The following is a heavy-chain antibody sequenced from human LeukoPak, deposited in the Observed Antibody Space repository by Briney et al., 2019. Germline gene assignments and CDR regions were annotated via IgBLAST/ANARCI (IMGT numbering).Heavy chain of an antibody. Sequence: SETLSLTCAVYGGSFSGYYWSWIRQPPGKGLEWIGEINHSGSTNYNPSLKSQVTISVDTSKDQFSLKLGSVTAADTAVYYCARSYDFWSGYSIDYWGQGTLVTVSS. D-gene: IGHD3-3*01. J-gene: IGHJ4*02. CDR1: GGSFSGYY. CDR2: INHSGST. CDR3: ARSYDFWSGYSIDY. V-gene: IGHV4-34*01.